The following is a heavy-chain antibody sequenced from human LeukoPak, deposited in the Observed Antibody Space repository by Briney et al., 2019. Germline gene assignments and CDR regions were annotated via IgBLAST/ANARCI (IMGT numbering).Heavy chain of an antibody. Sequence: SETLSLTCTVSGGSISSYYWSWIRQPPGKGLEWIGYIYYSGSTNYNPSLKSRVTISVDTSKNQFSLKLSSVTAADTAVYYCARLGDGYNYYWGQGTLVTVSS. CDR3: ARLGDGYNYY. V-gene: IGHV4-59*08. J-gene: IGHJ4*02. D-gene: IGHD5-24*01. CDR2: IYYSGST. CDR1: GGSISSYY.